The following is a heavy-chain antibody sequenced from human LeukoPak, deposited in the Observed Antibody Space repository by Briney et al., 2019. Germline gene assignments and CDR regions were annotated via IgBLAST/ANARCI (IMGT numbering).Heavy chain of an antibody. V-gene: IGHV3-23*01. D-gene: IGHD6-19*01. CDR2: ISGSGGST. Sequence: GGSLRLSCVVSGFDFSGFSMSWVRQAPGKGLEWVSAISGSGGSTYYADSVKGRFTISRDNSKNTLYLQMNSLRAEDTAVYYCARDPWLGNGFFDYWGQGTLVTVSS. J-gene: IGHJ4*02. CDR3: ARDPWLGNGFFDY. CDR1: GFDFSGFS.